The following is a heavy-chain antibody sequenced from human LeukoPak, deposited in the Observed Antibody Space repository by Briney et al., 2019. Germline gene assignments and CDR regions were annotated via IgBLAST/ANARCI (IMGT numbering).Heavy chain of an antibody. CDR2: ISWEGGST. D-gene: IGHD3-22*01. V-gene: IGHV3-43D*03. CDR1: GFTFDDYA. Sequence: PGGSLRLSCAASGFTFDDYAMHWVRQAPGKGLEWVSLISWEGGSTSYADSVKGRFTISRDNTKNSLYLQMNSLRTEDTALYYCAKDMDPYYDSISTGGFDYWGQGTLVTVSS. J-gene: IGHJ4*02. CDR3: AKDMDPYYDSISTGGFDY.